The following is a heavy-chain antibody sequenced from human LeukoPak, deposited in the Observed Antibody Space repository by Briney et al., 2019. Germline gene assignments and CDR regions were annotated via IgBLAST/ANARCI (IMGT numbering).Heavy chain of an antibody. CDR1: GFSLSNYW. CDR2: MNSDGSAT. CDR3: AKGPNYFDS. V-gene: IGHV3-74*01. Sequence: GGSLRLSCAASGFSLSNYWMHWVRQAPGKGLVWVTRMNSDGSATYYADSVQGRFTISRDNAKNTLYLQMNSLRAEDTAMYFCAKGPNYFDSWGQGTLVTVCS. J-gene: IGHJ4*02.